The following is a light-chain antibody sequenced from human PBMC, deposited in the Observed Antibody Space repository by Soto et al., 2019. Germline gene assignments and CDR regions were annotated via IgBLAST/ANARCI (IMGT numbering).Light chain of an antibody. CDR1: SSDAGGHND. J-gene: IGLJ2*01. V-gene: IGLV2-8*01. Sequence: QSALTQPPSASGSPGQSVTISCTGTSSDAGGHNDVSWYQQHPGKAPKLMIYEVTKRPSGVPDRFSGSKSGNTASLTVSGLQAADEDDYYCSSYAGSNRVIFGGGTKLTVL. CDR2: EVT. CDR3: SSYAGSNRVI.